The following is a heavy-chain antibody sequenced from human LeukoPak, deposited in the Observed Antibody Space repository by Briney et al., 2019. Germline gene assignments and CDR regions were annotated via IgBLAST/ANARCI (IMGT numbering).Heavy chain of an antibody. J-gene: IGHJ3*02. CDR1: GGSFSGHY. CDR3: AAVNQVVAATRYAFGI. CDR2: INHSGST. Sequence: SETLSLTCAVYGGSFSGHYWSWIRQPPGKGLEWIGEINHSGSTDYNPSLKSRVNTSVDTSKNQFSLRLSSVTAADTAVYYCAAVNQVVAATRYAFGIWGQGTMVTVSS. V-gene: IGHV4-34*01. D-gene: IGHD2-15*01.